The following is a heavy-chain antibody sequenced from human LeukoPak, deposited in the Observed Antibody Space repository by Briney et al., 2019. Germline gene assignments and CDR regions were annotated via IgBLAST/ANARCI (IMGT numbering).Heavy chain of an antibody. CDR2: IYSGGNT. J-gene: IGHJ6*03. Sequence: GGSLRLSCAASGFTFSSHGMNWVRQAPGKGLEWVSVIYSGGNTYYADSVKGRFTISRDNSKNTLYLQMNSLRAEDTAVYYCARGTGYYYYMDVWGKGTTVTISS. D-gene: IGHD1-1*01. CDR3: ARGTGYYYYMDV. CDR1: GFTFSSHG. V-gene: IGHV3-53*01.